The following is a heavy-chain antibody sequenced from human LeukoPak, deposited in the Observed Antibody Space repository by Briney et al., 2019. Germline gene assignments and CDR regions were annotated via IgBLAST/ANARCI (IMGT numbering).Heavy chain of an antibody. CDR1: GGSITSGAYS. J-gene: IGHJ2*01. CDR3: ARGLTYDDSWYFDL. D-gene: IGHD3-22*01. V-gene: IGHV4-30-2*01. CDR2: IYHSGST. Sequence: SETLPLTCAVSGGSITSGAYSWSWIRQPPGKGLEWIGDIYHSGSTYYNPSLKSRVTISVDRSKNQFSLKLSSVTAADTAVYYCARGLTYDDSWYFDLWGRGTLVTVSS.